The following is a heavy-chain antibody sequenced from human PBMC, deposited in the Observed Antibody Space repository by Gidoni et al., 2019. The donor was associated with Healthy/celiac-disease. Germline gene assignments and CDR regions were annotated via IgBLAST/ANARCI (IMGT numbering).Heavy chain of an antibody. Sequence: EVQLVESGGGLVQPGGSLRLSCSASGFTFSSYAMHWVRQAPGKGLDYCSTSRSNGGSPYYADPGKGRFTISRDNSKNTLYLQMSSLRAEDTAVYYCVKGGGGELRTGPGLMDYFDYWGQGTLVTVSS. J-gene: IGHJ4*02. CDR1: GFTFSSYA. D-gene: IGHD1-26*01. CDR2: SRSNGGSP. CDR3: VKGGGGELRTGPGLMDYFDY. V-gene: IGHV3-64D*06.